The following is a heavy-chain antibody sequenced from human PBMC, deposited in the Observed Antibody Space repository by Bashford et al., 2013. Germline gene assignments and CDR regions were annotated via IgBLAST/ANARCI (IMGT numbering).Heavy chain of an antibody. J-gene: IGHJ3*02. CDR1: GGSISSYY. V-gene: IGHV4-59*01. D-gene: IGHD2-15*01. CDR3: ARDLYCSGGSCYSAHAFDI. CDR2: IYYSGST. Sequence: SETLSLTCTVSGGSISSYYWSWIRQPPGKGLEWIGYIYYSGSTNYNPSLKSRVTISVDTSKNQFSLKLSSVTAADTAVYYCARDLYCSGGSCYSAHAFDIWGQGTMVTVSS.